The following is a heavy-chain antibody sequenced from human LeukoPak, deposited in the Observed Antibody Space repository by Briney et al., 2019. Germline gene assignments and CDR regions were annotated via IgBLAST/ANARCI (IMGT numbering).Heavy chain of an antibody. CDR3: ARDAYGGGWYWFDP. Sequence: GRSLRLSCAASGFTFDDYAMHWVRQAPGKGLEWVSGISWNSGSIGYADSVKGRFTISRDNAKNSLYLQMNSLRPEDTALYYCARDAYGGGWYWFDPWGQGTLVTVSS. J-gene: IGHJ5*02. V-gene: IGHV3-9*01. CDR1: GFTFDDYA. D-gene: IGHD6-19*01. CDR2: ISWNSGSI.